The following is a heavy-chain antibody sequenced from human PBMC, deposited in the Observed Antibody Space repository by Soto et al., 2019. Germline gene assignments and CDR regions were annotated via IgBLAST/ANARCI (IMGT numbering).Heavy chain of an antibody. D-gene: IGHD5-12*01. CDR3: AKNSAATIRVGYDY. J-gene: IGHJ4*02. Sequence: GGSLRLSCASSGFTFSSYPMSWVRQAPGQGLEWVSGIVASGGITYYADSVKGRFTISRDNSKNTLYLQMNSLRAEDTAVYYCAKNSAATIRVGYDYWGQGTLVTVSS. V-gene: IGHV3-23*01. CDR1: GFTFSSYP. CDR2: IVASGGIT.